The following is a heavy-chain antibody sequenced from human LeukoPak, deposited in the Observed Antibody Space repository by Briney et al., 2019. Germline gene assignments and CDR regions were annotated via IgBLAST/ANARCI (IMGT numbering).Heavy chain of an antibody. V-gene: IGHV4-34*01. J-gene: IGHJ3*02. CDR1: GGSFSGYY. CDR2: INHSGST. D-gene: IGHD3-10*01. Sequence: PSETLSLTCAVYGGSFSGYYWSWIRQPPGKGLEWIGEINHSGSTNYNPSLKSRVTISVDTSKNQFSLKLSSVTAADTAVYYCARVWRVRRAFDIWGQGTMVTVSS. CDR3: ARVWRVRRAFDI.